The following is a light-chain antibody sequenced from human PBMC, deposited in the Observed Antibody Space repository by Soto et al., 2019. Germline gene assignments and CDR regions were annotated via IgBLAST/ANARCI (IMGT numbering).Light chain of an antibody. CDR1: SSNIGAGYD. V-gene: IGLV1-40*01. CDR2: ANS. CDR3: AAWDDSLSGWV. Sequence: QSVLTQPPSVSGAPGQRVTISCTGSSSNIGAGYDVHWYRQLPGTAPKLLIYANSNRPSGVPDRFSGSKSGTSASLAITGLQAEDEADYYCAAWDDSLSGWVFGGGTKLTVL. J-gene: IGLJ3*02.